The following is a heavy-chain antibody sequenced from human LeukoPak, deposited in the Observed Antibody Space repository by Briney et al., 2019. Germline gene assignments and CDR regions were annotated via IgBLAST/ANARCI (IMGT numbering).Heavy chain of an antibody. CDR1: EFTFSTYA. CDR3: AKYVTAEGPPYALDV. CDR2: ISVSGDRT. D-gene: IGHD1-14*01. V-gene: IGHV3-23*01. J-gene: IGHJ6*02. Sequence: PGGSLRLSCAASEFTFSTYAMQWVRQAPGKGLEWVSGISVSGDRTWYAGSVKGRFTISRDNSKNTLYLQMNSLRAEDTAVYYCAKYVTAEGPPYALDVWGQGTTVTVSS.